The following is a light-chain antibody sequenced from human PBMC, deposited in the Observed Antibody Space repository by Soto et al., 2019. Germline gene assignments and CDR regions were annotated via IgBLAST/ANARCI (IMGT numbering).Light chain of an antibody. CDR2: GAS. CDR1: QSVSSTY. V-gene: IGKV3-20*01. CDR3: QQYGGSRWT. Sequence: EIVLTQSPGTLSLSPGERATLSCRASQSVSSTYLAWYQQKPGQAPRLLIYGASNRATGIPDRFSGSGSGTDFTLTISRLEPEDFAVYYCQQYGGSRWTFGHGTMVDI. J-gene: IGKJ1*01.